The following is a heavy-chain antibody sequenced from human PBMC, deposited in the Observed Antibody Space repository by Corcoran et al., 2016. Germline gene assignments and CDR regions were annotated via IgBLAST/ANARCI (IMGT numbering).Heavy chain of an antibody. V-gene: IGHV4-34*01. CDR3: ARRVAAAGKALPNWYFDL. J-gene: IGHJ2*01. CDR2: INNSGST. Sequence: QVQLQQWGAGLLRPSETLSLTCAVYGGSFSGYYWSWILQPPGKGLEWIGEINNSGSTNYNPSLKSRVTISVDTSKNQFSLKLSSVTAADTAVYYCARRVAAAGKALPNWYFDLWGRGTLVTVSA. CDR1: GGSFSGYY. D-gene: IGHD6-13*01.